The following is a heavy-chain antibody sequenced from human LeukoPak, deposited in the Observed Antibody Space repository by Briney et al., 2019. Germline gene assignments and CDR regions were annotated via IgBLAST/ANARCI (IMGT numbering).Heavy chain of an antibody. J-gene: IGHJ4*02. V-gene: IGHV3-30*18. CDR1: GFTFSSYG. D-gene: IGHD3-22*01. CDR3: AKDTPYNYYDSSGYFGY. CDR2: ISYDGSNK. Sequence: GGSLRLSCAASGFTFSSYGMHWVGQAQGKGLEWVAVISYDGSNKYYADSVKGRFTISRDNSKNTLYLQMNSLRAEDTAVYYCAKDTPYNYYDSSGYFGYWGQGTLVTVSS.